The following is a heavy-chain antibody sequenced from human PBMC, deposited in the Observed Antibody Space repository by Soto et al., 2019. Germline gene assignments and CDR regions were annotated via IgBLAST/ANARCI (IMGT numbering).Heavy chain of an antibody. Sequence: QVKLQESGPGLATPSGTLSLTCAVSGVSISSGNWWTWVRQTPQRGLEYIGEIFHDGTANYYPSFERRVAISVDTSKNQFSLKLTSVTAADTAIYFCARLVYDTHLNYMYFDLWGQGALVTVSS. V-gene: IGHV4-4*02. CDR1: GVSISSGNW. CDR3: ARLVYDTHLNYMYFDL. J-gene: IGHJ4*02. CDR2: IFHDGTA. D-gene: IGHD2-8*01.